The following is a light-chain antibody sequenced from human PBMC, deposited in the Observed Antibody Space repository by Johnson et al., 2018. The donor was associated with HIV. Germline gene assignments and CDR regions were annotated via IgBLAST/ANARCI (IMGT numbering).Light chain of an antibody. V-gene: IGLV1-51*02. CDR3: GTWANRLNVYV. CDR2: ENN. Sequence: QSVLTQPPSVSAAPGQKVTISCSGSSSNIGNNYVSWYQQVTGTAPKLLIYENNKRPSGIPDRFSGSKSGTSATLGIAGLQTGDEADYFCGTWANRLNVYVFGTGTKLTVL. CDR1: SSNIGNNY. J-gene: IGLJ1*01.